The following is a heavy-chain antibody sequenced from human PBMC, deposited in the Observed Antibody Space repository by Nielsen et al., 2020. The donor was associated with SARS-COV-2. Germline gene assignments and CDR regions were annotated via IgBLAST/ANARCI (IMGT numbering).Heavy chain of an antibody. CDR3: AKDIGTFRFTGMDV. CDR2: ISLDGSAP. D-gene: IGHD3-3*01. Sequence: GESLKISCAASGFNFHDYTMYWVPRGPGKGLQWLSLISLDGSAPAYADSVKGRFTISRDNSKNSLYLQMKSLMTDDSALYYCAKDIGTFRFTGMDVWGQGTTVTVSS. V-gene: IGHV3-43*01. J-gene: IGHJ6*02. CDR1: GFNFHDYT.